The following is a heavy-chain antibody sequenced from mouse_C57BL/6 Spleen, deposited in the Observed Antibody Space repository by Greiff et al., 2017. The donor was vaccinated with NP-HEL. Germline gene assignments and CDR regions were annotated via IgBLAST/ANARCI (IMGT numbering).Heavy chain of an antibody. V-gene: IGHV1-54*01. CDR2: INPGSGGT. CDR3: ARGSGKGDWYFEV. Sequence: VQLQQSGAELVRPGTSVKVSCKASGYAFTNYLIEWVKQRPGQGLEWIGVINPGSGGTNYNEKFKGKATLTADKSSSTAYMQLSSLTSEDSAVYFCARGSGKGDWYFEVWGTGTTVTVSS. CDR1: GYAFTNYL. D-gene: IGHD1-3*01. J-gene: IGHJ1*03.